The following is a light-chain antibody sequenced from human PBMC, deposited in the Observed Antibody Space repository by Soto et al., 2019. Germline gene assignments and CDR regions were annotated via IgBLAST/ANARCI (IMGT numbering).Light chain of an antibody. CDR2: GAS. J-gene: IGKJ2*01. Sequence: DIPMTQSPLSLPASVGDRVTITCRPSQSIGGYLIWYQQKPGKAPKLLIYGASTLQSGVPSRFSGSGSGTDFTLTISSLQPEDFATYYCQQTYRIPRTFGQGTRLEIK. CDR3: QQTYRIPRT. CDR1: QSIGGY. V-gene: IGKV1-39*01.